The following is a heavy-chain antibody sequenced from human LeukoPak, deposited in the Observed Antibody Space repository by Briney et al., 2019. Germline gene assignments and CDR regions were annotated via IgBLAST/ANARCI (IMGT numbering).Heavy chain of an antibody. CDR2: ISGSGGST. J-gene: IGHJ4*02. CDR3: ARAPDETGTTDY. D-gene: IGHD1-1*01. CDR1: GFTFSSYA. Sequence: PGGSLRLSGAASGFTFSSYAMSWVRQAPGKGLEWVSAISGSGGSTYYADSVKGWFTISRDNSKNTLYLQMNSLRAEDTAVYYCARAPDETGTTDYWGQGTLVTVSS. V-gene: IGHV3-23*01.